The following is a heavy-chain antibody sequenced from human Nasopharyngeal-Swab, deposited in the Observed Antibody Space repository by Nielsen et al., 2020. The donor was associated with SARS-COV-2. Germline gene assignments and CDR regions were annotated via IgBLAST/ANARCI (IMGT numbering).Heavy chain of an antibody. Sequence: GESLKISCAASGFTFNSYWMRWARQAPGKGLEWVANIKQDGSEQYYADSVKGRFTVSRDNAKNSLYLQMNSLRAEDTAVYYCARGGNYHYFDYWGQGALVTVSS. CDR2: IKQDGSEQ. J-gene: IGHJ4*02. V-gene: IGHV3-7*03. CDR3: ARGGNYHYFDY. D-gene: IGHD1-7*01. CDR1: GFTFNSYW.